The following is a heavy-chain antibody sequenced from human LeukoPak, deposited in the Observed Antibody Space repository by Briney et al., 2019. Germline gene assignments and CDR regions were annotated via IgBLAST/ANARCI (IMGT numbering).Heavy chain of an antibody. CDR1: RVRVSTLY. V-gene: IGHV3-66*01. CDR2: IYRDGQT. CDR3: AGVGAPRRRKV. J-gene: IGHJ6*04. Sequence: PGGSLRLSCVASRVRVSTLYIIGLRQAPGKGLEWVSLIYRDGQTYYPDSVRGRFTISRDNSQNTVILQMNNVRVDDTGVYYCAGVGAPRRRKVWGEGTTVIVSS. D-gene: IGHD1-26*01.